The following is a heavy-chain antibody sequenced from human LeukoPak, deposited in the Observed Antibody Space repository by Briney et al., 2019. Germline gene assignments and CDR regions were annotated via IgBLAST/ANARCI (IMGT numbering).Heavy chain of an antibody. J-gene: IGHJ4*02. Sequence: GGSLRLSCAASGFTFSKYWMTWIRQAPGKGLEWVANIKQDGSDKYHVDSVKGRFTISRDNAKNSLYLQMNSLRAEDTALYYCASHPGDYWFGYLQLWGQGTLVTVSS. CDR1: GFTFSKYW. D-gene: IGHD3-10*01. CDR3: ASHPGDYWFGYLQL. V-gene: IGHV3-7*01. CDR2: IKQDGSDK.